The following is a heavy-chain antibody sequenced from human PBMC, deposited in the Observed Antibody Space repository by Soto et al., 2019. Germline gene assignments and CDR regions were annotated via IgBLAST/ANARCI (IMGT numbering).Heavy chain of an antibody. CDR2: IMPVFRRP. D-gene: IGHD1-26*01. Sequence: QVQLVQSGAEVKKPGSSVKVSCKASGGTFRTSAISWVRQAPGQGLEWVGGIMPVFRRPKYAQNFQDRVTITADEYTSTAYMELNSLRSDDTAVYYCARDKDRLQLGGNYYFMLDVWGQGTAVTVSS. J-gene: IGHJ6*02. CDR3: ARDKDRLQLGGNYYFMLDV. CDR1: GGTFRTSA. V-gene: IGHV1-69*12.